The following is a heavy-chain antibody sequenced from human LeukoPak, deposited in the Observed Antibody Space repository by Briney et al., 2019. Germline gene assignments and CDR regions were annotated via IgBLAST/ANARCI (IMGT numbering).Heavy chain of an antibody. CDR3: ARHAFVPYSSSWSYPLYIDY. Sequence: KPSETLSLTCTVSGGSISSYYWSWIRQPPGKGLEWIGYIYYSGSTNYNPSLKSRVTISVDTSKNQFSLKLSSVTAADTAVYYCARHAFVPYSSSWSYPLYIDYWGQGTLVTVSS. CDR1: GGSISSYY. CDR2: IYYSGST. V-gene: IGHV4-59*01. D-gene: IGHD6-13*01. J-gene: IGHJ4*02.